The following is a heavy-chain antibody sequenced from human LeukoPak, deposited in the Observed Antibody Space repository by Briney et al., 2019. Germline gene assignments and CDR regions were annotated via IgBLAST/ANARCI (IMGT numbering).Heavy chain of an antibody. J-gene: IGHJ4*02. Sequence: VASVKVSCKASGGTFSSYAISWVRQAPGQGLEWMGRIIPILGIANYAQKFQGRVTITADKSTSTAYMELSSLRSEDTAVYYCARDGYGDYVFDYWGRGTLVTVSS. D-gene: IGHD4-17*01. CDR1: GGTFSSYA. V-gene: IGHV1-69*04. CDR3: ARDGYGDYVFDY. CDR2: IIPILGIA.